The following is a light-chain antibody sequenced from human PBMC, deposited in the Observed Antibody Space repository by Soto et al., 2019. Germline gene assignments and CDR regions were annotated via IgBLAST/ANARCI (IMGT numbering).Light chain of an antibody. Sequence: QSALTRPASVSGSPGQSVTSSCTGTSSDVGGYDYVSWYQQHPGKAPKFMIYEVTNRPSGVSHRFSGSKSGNTASLTISGLQAEDEADYYCSSYTTTSTYVFGTGTKVTGL. J-gene: IGLJ1*01. CDR1: SSDVGGYDY. V-gene: IGLV2-14*01. CDR3: SSYTTTSTYV. CDR2: EVT.